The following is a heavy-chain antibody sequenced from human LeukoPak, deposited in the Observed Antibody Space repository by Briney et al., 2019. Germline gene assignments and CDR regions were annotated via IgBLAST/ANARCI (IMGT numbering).Heavy chain of an antibody. CDR3: ARMLVGATGYYGMDV. Sequence: SETLSLTCTVSGGSISSSSYSWSWIRQPPGKGLEWIGYIYYSGSTNYNPSLKSRVTISVDTSKNQFSLKLSSVTAADTAVYYCARMLVGATGYYGMDVWGQGTTVTVSS. CDR2: IYYSGST. D-gene: IGHD1-26*01. J-gene: IGHJ6*02. V-gene: IGHV4-61*01. CDR1: GGSISSSSYS.